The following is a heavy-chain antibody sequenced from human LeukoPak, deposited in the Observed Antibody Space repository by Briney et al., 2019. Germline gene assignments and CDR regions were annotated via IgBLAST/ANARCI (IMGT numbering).Heavy chain of an antibody. CDR3: AKDRGYYDSSGFFYY. CDR1: GFTFSGYG. V-gene: IGHV3-30*02. J-gene: IGHJ4*02. CDR2: IQYDGSNK. Sequence: GGSLRLSCAAPGFTFSGYGMHCIRQAPGKGLEWVAFIQYDGSNKYYADSVKGRFTISRDNSKNTLYLQMNSLRVEDTAVYYCAKDRGYYDSSGFFYYWGQGTLVTVSS. D-gene: IGHD3-22*01.